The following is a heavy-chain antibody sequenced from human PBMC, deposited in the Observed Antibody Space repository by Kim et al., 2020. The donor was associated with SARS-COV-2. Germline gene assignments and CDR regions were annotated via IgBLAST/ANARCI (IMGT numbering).Heavy chain of an antibody. J-gene: IGHJ6*02. CDR1: GFTFGDYA. CDR3: TRDGGSYGARPIYYYYYGMDV. CDR2: IRSKAYGGTT. Sequence: GGSLRLSCTASGFTFGDYAMSWVRQAPGKGLEWVGFIRSKAYGGTTEYAASVKGRFTISRDDSKSLAYLQMNSLNTEDTAVYYCTRDGGSYGARPIYYYYYGMDVWGQGTTVTVSS. D-gene: IGHD5-18*01. V-gene: IGHV3-49*04.